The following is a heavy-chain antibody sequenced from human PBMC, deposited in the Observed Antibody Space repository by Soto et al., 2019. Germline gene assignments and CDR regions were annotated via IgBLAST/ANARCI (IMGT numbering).Heavy chain of an antibody. V-gene: IGHV3-21*01. J-gene: IGHJ5*02. Sequence: EVQLVESGGGLVKPGGSLRLSCAASGFTFSSYSMNWVRQAPGKGLEWVSSISSSSSYIYYADSVKGRFTISRDNAKNSLYRQMNSQRAEDMAVYYCGDITRVRGVRFDPAGQGILVTASS. CDR1: GFTFSSYS. D-gene: IGHD3-10*01. CDR2: ISSSSSYI. CDR3: GDITRVRGVRFDP.